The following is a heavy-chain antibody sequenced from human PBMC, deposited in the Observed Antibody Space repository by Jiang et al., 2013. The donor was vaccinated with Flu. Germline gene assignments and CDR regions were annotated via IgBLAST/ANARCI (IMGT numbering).Heavy chain of an antibody. CDR1: GYSFTSYW. Sequence: GAEVKKPGESLRISCKGSGYSFTSYWISWVRQMPGKGLEWMGRIDPSDSYTNYSPSFQGHVTISADKSISTAYLQWSSLKASDTAMYYCARFVRIAVAATRYYYYYGMDVWGQGTTV. CDR3: ARFVRIAVAATRYYYYYGMDV. D-gene: IGHD6-19*01. V-gene: IGHV5-10-1*01. J-gene: IGHJ6*02. CDR2: IDPSDSYT.